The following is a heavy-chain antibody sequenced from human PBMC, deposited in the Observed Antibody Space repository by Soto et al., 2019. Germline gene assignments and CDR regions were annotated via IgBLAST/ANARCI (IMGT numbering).Heavy chain of an antibody. CDR3: AKDVMYSSSWYYFDY. J-gene: IGHJ4*02. CDR1: GFAFSSYA. Sequence: VQLLESGGGLVQPGGSLRLSCAASGFAFSSYAVSWVRQAPGKGLEWVSAISGSATNTYYADSVKGRFTIARDNSKNTLYLQMNSLRAEDTAVYYCAKDVMYSSSWYYFDYWGQGTLVTVSS. V-gene: IGHV3-23*01. CDR2: ISGSATNT. D-gene: IGHD6-13*01.